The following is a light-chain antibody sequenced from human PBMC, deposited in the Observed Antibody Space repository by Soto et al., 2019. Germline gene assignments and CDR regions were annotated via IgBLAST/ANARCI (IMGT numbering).Light chain of an antibody. V-gene: IGKV3-11*01. CDR2: DAS. CDR3: QQRSNWPPVT. J-gene: IGKJ4*01. CDR1: QSINRH. Sequence: EIVLTQSPATLSLSPGERATLSCRASQSINRHLAWYRQKPGQAPRLLIYDASNRATGIPARFSGSGSGTDVTLTISSLEPEDFLVYYCQQRSNWPPVTFGGGTKVDIK.